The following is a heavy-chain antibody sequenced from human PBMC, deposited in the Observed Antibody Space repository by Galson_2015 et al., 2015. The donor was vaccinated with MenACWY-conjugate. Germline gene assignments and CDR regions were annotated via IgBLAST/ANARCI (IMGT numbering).Heavy chain of an antibody. CDR3: AREGSNSYYLDY. Sequence: LRLSCAASGFTFSSYTMIWVRQAPGKGLEWISSISARSTYIYYADSLRGRFTISRDNAKNSLHLQMDSLRAEDTAIYYCAREGSNSYYLDYWGQGTLVTVSS. D-gene: IGHD2-2*01. CDR1: GFTFSSYT. J-gene: IGHJ4*02. CDR2: ISARSTYI. V-gene: IGHV3-21*01.